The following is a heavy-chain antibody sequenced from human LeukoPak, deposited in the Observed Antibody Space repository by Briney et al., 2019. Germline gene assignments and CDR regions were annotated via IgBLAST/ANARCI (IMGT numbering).Heavy chain of an antibody. CDR3: ARDYGGATPSYYYYGMDV. J-gene: IGHJ6*02. CDR2: IIPILGIA. CDR1: GGTFSSYA. V-gene: IGHV1-69*04. Sequence: SVKVSCKASGGTFSSYAISWVRQAPGQGLEWMGRIIPILGIANYAQKFQGRVTITADKSTSTAYMELSSLSSEDTAVYYCARDYGGATPSYYYYGMDVWGQGTTVTVSS. D-gene: IGHD1-26*01.